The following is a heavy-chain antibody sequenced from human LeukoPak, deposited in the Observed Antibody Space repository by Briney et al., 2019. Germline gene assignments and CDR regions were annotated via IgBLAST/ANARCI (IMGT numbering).Heavy chain of an antibody. J-gene: IGHJ4*02. Sequence: PGGSLRLSCAGSGFAFSSYGMSWVRQAPGQGLEWVSSISSSGGSTYYADSVRGRFTISRDNSKNTLYLQMNSLRAEDTAIYYCAKDLVTGSLDYWGQGTLVTVSS. CDR2: ISSSGGST. V-gene: IGHV3-23*01. CDR3: AKDLVTGSLDY. CDR1: GFAFSSYG. D-gene: IGHD3-10*01.